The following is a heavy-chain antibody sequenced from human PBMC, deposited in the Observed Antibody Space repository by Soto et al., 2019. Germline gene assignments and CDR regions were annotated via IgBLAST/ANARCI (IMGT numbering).Heavy chain of an antibody. D-gene: IGHD3-3*01. J-gene: IGHJ5*02. CDR3: ARKVGVLEWLLLRASWFDP. Sequence: SETLSLTCAVYGGSFSGYYWSWIRQPPGKGLEWIGEINHSGSTNYNPSLKSRVTISVDTSKNQFSLKLSSVTAADTAVYYCARKVGVLEWLLLRASWFDPWGQGTLVTVSS. V-gene: IGHV4-34*01. CDR1: GGSFSGYY. CDR2: INHSGST.